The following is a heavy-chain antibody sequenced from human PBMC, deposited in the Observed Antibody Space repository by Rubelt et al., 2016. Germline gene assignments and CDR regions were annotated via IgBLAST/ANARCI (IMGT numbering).Heavy chain of an antibody. CDR1: GFTFNNYW. CDR2: IKQDGSEK. D-gene: IGHD6-6*01. CDR3: ARDAEYSSSHDFDY. Sequence: GFTFNNYWMNWVRQAPGKGLEWVANIKQDGSEKYYVDSVKGRFTISGDNAKNSLYLQMNSLRAEDTAVYYCARDAEYSSSHDFDYWGQGTLVTVSS. J-gene: IGHJ4*02. V-gene: IGHV3-7*01.